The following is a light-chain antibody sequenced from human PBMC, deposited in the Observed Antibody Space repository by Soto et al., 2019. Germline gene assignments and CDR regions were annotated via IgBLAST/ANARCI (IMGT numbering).Light chain of an antibody. CDR2: STT. Sequence: QAVVTQEPSLTVSPGGTVTLTCASSTGPVTTSHYPNWFQQKPGQPPRSLIYSTTNTHSWTPPRFSGSLLGGKAALTLSGVLPEDEADYYCVLYYGGAHVVFGGGTKLTVL. CDR3: VLYYGGAHVV. J-gene: IGLJ2*01. CDR1: TGPVTTSHY. V-gene: IGLV7-43*01.